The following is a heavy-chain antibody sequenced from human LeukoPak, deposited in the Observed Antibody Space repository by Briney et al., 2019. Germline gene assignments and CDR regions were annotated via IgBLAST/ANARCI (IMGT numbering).Heavy chain of an antibody. V-gene: IGHV4-31*03. CDR2: NYYSGST. CDR1: GGSISSGGYY. J-gene: IGHJ5*02. Sequence: SETLSLTCTVSGGSISSGGYYWSWIRQHPGKGLEWIGYNYYSGSTYSNPSLKGRVTISVDTSKNQFSLNLSSVTAADTAVYYCARYCSSTNCYKGGFDPWGQGTLVTVSS. CDR3: ARYCSSTNCYKGGFDP. D-gene: IGHD2-2*02.